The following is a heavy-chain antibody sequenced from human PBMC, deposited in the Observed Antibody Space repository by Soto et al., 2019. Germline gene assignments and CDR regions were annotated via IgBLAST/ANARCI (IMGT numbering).Heavy chain of an antibody. CDR2: IYYSGST. CDR3: ARDRRGIAAPAMDF. CDR1: GGSISSYY. D-gene: IGHD6-13*01. J-gene: IGHJ6*02. Sequence: SETLSLTCTVSGGSISSYYWSWIRQPPGKGLEWIGYIYYSGSTNYNPSLKSRVTISVDTSKNQFSLKLSSVTAADTAVYYCARDRRGIAAPAMDFWGQGTTVTVSS. V-gene: IGHV4-59*01.